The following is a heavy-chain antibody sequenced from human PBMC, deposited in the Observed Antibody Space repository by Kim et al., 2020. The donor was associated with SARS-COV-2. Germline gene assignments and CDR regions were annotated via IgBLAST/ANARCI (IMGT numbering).Heavy chain of an antibody. Sequence: SLKSRVTKPVDPSKNQFSRKLSSVTAADTAVYYCARATFYDFWSGNAFDIWGQGTMVTVSS. D-gene: IGHD3-3*01. CDR3: ARATFYDFWSGNAFDI. J-gene: IGHJ3*02. V-gene: IGHV4-31*02.